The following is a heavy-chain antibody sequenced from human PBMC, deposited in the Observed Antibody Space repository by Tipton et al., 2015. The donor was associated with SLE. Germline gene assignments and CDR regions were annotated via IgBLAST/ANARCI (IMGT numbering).Heavy chain of an antibody. D-gene: IGHD1-26*01. J-gene: IGHJ4*02. CDR1: GGSFSGYY. CDR2: INHSGST. CDR3: ARHSGD. Sequence: LRLSCAVYGGSFSGYYWSWIRQPPGKGLEWIGEINHSGSTNYNPSLKSRVTISVDTSKNQFSLKLSSVTAADTAVYYCARHSGDWGQGTLVTVSS. V-gene: IGHV4-34*01.